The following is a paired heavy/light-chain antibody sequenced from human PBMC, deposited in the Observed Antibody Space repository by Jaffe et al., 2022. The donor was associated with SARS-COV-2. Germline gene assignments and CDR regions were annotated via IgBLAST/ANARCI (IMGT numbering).Heavy chain of an antibody. V-gene: IGHV1-3*01. CDR1: GYTFTKHV. J-gene: IGHJ4*02. CDR2: IFADNGNT. CDR3: TREDY. Sequence: QVQLVQSGAEVKKPGASVTVSCKASGYTFTKHVIHWVRQAPGQGLEWMGWIFADNGNTQYSQKFQGRVTITRDTSANTAYMELDSLISIDTAVYYCTREDYWGQGTLVTVSS.
Light chain of an antibody. V-gene: IGKV2D-29*01. CDR2: EAS. Sequence: DIVMTQTPLSLSVTPGQPASISCKSSQSLLHSDGKTYMYWYLQKPGQPPQLLIYEASNRFSGVPERFSGSGSGTDFTLKISRVEAEDVGVYYCMQSIQLRTFGQGTKVEIK. J-gene: IGKJ1*01. CDR1: QSLLHSDGKTY. CDR3: MQSIQLRT.